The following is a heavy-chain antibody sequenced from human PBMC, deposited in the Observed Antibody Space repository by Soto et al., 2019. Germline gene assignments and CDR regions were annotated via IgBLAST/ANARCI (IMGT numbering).Heavy chain of an antibody. CDR1: GFTFSSYG. Sequence: HPGGSLRLSCAASGFTFSSYGMHWVRQAPGKGLEWVAVISYDGSNKYYADSVKGRFTISRDNSKNTLYLQMNSLRAEDTAVYYCAKGIEIGYSYGFDIDYWGQGTLVTVSS. J-gene: IGHJ4*02. V-gene: IGHV3-30*18. D-gene: IGHD5-18*01. CDR3: AKGIEIGYSYGFDIDY. CDR2: ISYDGSNK.